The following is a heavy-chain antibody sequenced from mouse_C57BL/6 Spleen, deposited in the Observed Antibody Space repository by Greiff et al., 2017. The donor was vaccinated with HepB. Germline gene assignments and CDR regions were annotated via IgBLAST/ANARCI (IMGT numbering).Heavy chain of an antibody. V-gene: IGHV5-16*01. J-gene: IGHJ4*01. CDR3: ARVKTGTRAMDY. Sequence: EVKLVESEGGLVQPGSSMKLSCTASGFTFSDYYMAWVRQVPEKGLEWVANINYDGSSTYYLDSLKSRFIISRDNAKNNLYLQMSSLKSEDTATYYCARVKTGTRAMDYWGQGTSVTVSS. CDR1: GFTFSDYY. D-gene: IGHD4-1*01. CDR2: INYDGSST.